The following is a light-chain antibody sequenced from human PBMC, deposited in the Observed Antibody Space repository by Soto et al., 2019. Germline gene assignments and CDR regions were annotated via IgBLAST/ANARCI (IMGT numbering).Light chain of an antibody. CDR3: QQYKNWPPLT. CDR1: QSVSYN. V-gene: IGKV3-15*01. CDR2: GAF. J-gene: IGKJ4*01. Sequence: EIVMTESPATLSVSPGETATLSCRASQSVSYNLAWYQQKPGQGPRLLIYGAFTRATGIPARFSGSGSGTEFTLIISSLQSEDFALYYCQQYKNWPPLTFGGGTKVEIK.